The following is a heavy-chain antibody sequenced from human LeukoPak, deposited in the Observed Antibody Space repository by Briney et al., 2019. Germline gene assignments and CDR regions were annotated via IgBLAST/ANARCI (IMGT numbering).Heavy chain of an antibody. CDR2: INHSGST. CDR3: ARDSSLSGWFDP. CDR1: GGSFSGYY. D-gene: IGHD2-15*01. V-gene: IGHV4-34*01. Sequence: SETLSLTCAVYGGSFSGYYWSWIRQPPGKGLEWIGEINHSGSTNYNPSLESRVTISLDTSKNQFSLKLSSVTAADTAVYYCARDSSLSGWFDPWGQGTLVTVSS. J-gene: IGHJ5*02.